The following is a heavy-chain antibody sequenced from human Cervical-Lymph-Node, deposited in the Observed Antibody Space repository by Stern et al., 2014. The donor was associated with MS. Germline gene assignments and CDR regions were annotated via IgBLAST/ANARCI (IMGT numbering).Heavy chain of an antibody. CDR3: ARESLSIESLAAYYSYYGMDV. CDR1: GFTLSNYA. D-gene: IGHD6-6*01. J-gene: IGHJ6*02. Sequence: VQLVESGGGVVQPGTSLRLSCAASGFTLSNYAMQWVRQAPGKGPEWGAVIWYDGSKKYYADSLKGRVTISRENPKNTVYLQMNSLRVEDTAVYYCARESLSIESLAAYYSYYGMDVWGQGTTVTVSS. V-gene: IGHV3-33*01. CDR2: IWYDGSKK.